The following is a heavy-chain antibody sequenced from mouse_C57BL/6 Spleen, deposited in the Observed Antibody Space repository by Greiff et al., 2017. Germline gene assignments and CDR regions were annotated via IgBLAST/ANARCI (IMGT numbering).Heavy chain of an antibody. CDR2: IDPDDGAT. J-gene: IGHJ4*01. V-gene: IGHV14-2*01. Sequence: VQLQQSGAELVKPGASVKLSCTASGFNFTDYHMHWVKQRTEQGLEWIGRIDPDDGATKYTPKFQGKATLTADTASNTAYLQLSSLTSEDSAVYDCARGGYSLYYYAMDYWGQGTSVTVSS. CDR1: GFNFTDYH. CDR3: ARGGYSLYYYAMDY.